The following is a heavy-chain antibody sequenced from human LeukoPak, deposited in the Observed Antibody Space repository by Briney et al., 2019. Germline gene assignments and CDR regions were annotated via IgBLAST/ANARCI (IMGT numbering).Heavy chain of an antibody. Sequence: SETLSLTCTISGGSISSSSYYWGWIRQPPGKGLEWIGSIYYSGSTYYNPSLKSRVTISVDTSKNQFSLKLSSVTAADTAVYYCARHGGYHSPIDYWGQGTLVTVSS. CDR3: ARHGGYHSPIDY. CDR1: GGSISSSSYY. D-gene: IGHD3-22*01. J-gene: IGHJ4*02. CDR2: IYYSGST. V-gene: IGHV4-39*01.